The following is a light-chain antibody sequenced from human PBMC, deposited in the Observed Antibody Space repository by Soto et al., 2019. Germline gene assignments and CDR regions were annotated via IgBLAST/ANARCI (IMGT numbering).Light chain of an antibody. V-gene: IGLV2-14*01. CDR1: SSYVAGYNY. J-gene: IGLJ1*01. CDR3: SSYTSSSTRV. CDR2: DVS. Sequence: TERPPVSGSAARWVTVSWPGTSSYVAGYNYASWYQQHPGKAPKLMIYDVSNRPSVVSNRFSRSKSGNTASLTISGLQAEDEADYYCSSYTSSSTRVFGTGPEVTVL.